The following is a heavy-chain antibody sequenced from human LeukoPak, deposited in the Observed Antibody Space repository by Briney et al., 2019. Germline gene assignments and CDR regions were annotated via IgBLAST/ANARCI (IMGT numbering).Heavy chain of an antibody. CDR2: ISSGSSYM. V-gene: IGHV3-21*01. J-gene: IGHJ4*02. D-gene: IGHD1-1*01. CDR1: GFTFNSYS. Sequence: GGSLRLSCAASGFTFNSYSMNWVRQAPGKGLEWVSSISSGSSYMYYADSVKGRFTISRDNAKNSLYLQMNSLRAEDTAVYYCARTDRWTFDYWGQGTLVTVSS. CDR3: ARTDRWTFDY.